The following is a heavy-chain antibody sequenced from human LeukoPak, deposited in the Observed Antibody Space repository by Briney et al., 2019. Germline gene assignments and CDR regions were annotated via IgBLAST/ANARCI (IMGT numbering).Heavy chain of an antibody. CDR1: GFTFSSSG. CDR2: IWYDGSIK. D-gene: IGHD1-26*01. CDR3: ARDVGSGNYYRGYFDY. J-gene: IGHJ4*02. V-gene: IGHV3-33*01. Sequence: GGSVRLSCGASGFTFSSSGMHWVRQAPGKGLEWVALIWYDGSIKYYTDSVKGRFTISRDNSKNTLYLQMNSLRAEDTAVYYCARDVGSGNYYRGYFDYWGQGTLVTVSS.